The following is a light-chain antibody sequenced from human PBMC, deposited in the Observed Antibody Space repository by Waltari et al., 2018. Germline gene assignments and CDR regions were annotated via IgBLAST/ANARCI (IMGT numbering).Light chain of an antibody. V-gene: IGKV3-20*01. Sequence: EVVLTQSPGTLSLSPGETATLPCQASQIIGRYLVWYQQKSGQAPRLLIYGASTRATGIPDRFSGSGSGTDFSLTISRLEAEDFAVYYCQNHERLPATFGQGTKVEIK. J-gene: IGKJ1*01. CDR3: QNHERLPAT. CDR2: GAS. CDR1: QIIGRY.